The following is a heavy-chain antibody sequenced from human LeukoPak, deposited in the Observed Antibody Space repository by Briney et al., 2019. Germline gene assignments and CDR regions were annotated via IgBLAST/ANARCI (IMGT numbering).Heavy chain of an antibody. CDR3: ARASVTYYYYYYMDV. CDR1: GGAINRRNYY. V-gene: IGHV4-39*07. CDR2: TYYSGSV. J-gene: IGHJ6*03. Sequence: SETLSLTCTAVGGAINRRNYYWGWIRQSPGKGLEWIGSTYYSGSVNNNPSLQSRVTISVDTSKNQFSLKLSSVTAADTAVYYCARASVTYYYYYYMDVWGKGTTVTVSS. D-gene: IGHD4-11*01.